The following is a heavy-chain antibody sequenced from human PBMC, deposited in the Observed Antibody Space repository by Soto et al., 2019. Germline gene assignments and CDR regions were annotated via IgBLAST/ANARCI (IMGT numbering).Heavy chain of an antibody. CDR1: GGFVTSGSYY. CDR3: ARVERGTATTVVDAFEI. D-gene: IGHD1-1*01. Sequence: QVQLQQWGAGLLKPSETLSLTCAVYGGFVTSGSYYWSWIRQPPGKGLEWIGEMSHSGGTHFNPSLKSRVTIWVDTSKNQFTLKMSSVTAADTALYYCARVERGTATTVVDAFEIWGPGTMVTVSS. J-gene: IGHJ3*02. CDR2: MSHSGGT. V-gene: IGHV4-34*01.